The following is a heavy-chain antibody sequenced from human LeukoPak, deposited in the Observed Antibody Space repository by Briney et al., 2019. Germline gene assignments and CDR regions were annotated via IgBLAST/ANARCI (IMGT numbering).Heavy chain of an antibody. Sequence: PGGSLRLSCAASGFTFSSYSMNWVRQAPGKGLEWVSYISSSSSTIYYADSVKGRFTISRDNAKNSLYLQMNSLRDEDTAVYYCARVNLVWSGPVYYYYGMDVWGQGTTVTVSS. CDR2: ISSSSSTI. CDR3: ARVNLVWSGPVYYYYGMDV. CDR1: GFTFSSYS. D-gene: IGHD3-3*01. V-gene: IGHV3-48*02. J-gene: IGHJ6*02.